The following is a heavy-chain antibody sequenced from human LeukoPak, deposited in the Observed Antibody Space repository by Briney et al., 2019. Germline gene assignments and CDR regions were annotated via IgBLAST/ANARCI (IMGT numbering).Heavy chain of an antibody. Sequence: GGSLRLSCAASGFTFSSYAMSWVRQAPGKGLEWVSAISGSGGSTYYADSVKGRFTISRDNSENTLYLQMNSLRAEDTAVYYCAKGRGYSGYDSPDYWGQGTLVTVSS. CDR1: GFTFSSYA. J-gene: IGHJ4*02. CDR2: ISGSGGST. CDR3: AKGRGYSGYDSPDY. V-gene: IGHV3-23*01. D-gene: IGHD5-12*01.